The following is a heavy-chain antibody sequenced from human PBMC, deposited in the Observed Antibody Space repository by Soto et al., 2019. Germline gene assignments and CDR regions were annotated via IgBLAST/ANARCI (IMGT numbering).Heavy chain of an antibody. CDR3: ARVAAAGFGGSGRAPVDY. J-gene: IGHJ4*02. Sequence: SVKVSCKASGYTFTSYGISWGRQAPGQGLEWMGWISAYNGNTNYAQKLQGRVTMTTDTSTSTAYMELRSLRSDDTAVYYCARVAAAGFGGSGRAPVDYWGQGTLVTVSS. CDR2: ISAYNGNT. D-gene: IGHD6-13*01. V-gene: IGHV1-18*01. CDR1: GYTFTSYG.